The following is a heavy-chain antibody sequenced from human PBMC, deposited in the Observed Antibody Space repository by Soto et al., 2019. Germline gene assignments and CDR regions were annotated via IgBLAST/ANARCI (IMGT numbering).Heavy chain of an antibody. CDR3: ARTKDYYDSSGPLDY. V-gene: IGHV1-2*02. J-gene: IGHJ4*02. D-gene: IGHD3-22*01. CDR1: GYTFTGYY. CDR2: INPNSGGT. Sequence: ASVKVSCKASGYTFTGYYMHWVRQAPGQGLEWMGWINPNSGGTNYAQKFQGRVTMTRDTSISTAYMELSRLRSDDTAVYYCARTKDYYDSSGPLDYWGQGTLVTVSS.